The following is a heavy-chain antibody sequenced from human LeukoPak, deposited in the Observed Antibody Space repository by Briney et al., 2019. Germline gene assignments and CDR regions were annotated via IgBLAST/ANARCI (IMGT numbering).Heavy chain of an antibody. CDR3: ASLGGYYDSSGYYRMDV. D-gene: IGHD3-22*01. CDR2: IYTSGST. Sequence: KTSETLSLTCTVSGGSISSYYWSWIRQPAGKGLEWIGRIYTSGSTNYNPSLKSRVTMSVDTSKNQFSLKLSSVTAADTAVYYCASLGGYYDSSGYYRMDVWGKGTTVTVSS. V-gene: IGHV4-4*07. J-gene: IGHJ6*04. CDR1: GGSISSYY.